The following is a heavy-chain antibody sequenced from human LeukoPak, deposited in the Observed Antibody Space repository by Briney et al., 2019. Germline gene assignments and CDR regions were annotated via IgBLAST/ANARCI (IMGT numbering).Heavy chain of an antibody. Sequence: GGSLRLSCAASGFTVSSNYMSWVRQAPGEGLEWVSVIYSGGSTYYADSVKGRFTISRDNSKNTLYLQMNSLRAEDTAVYYCARGGAAAGRDYFDYWGQGTLVTVSS. CDR1: GFTVSSNY. D-gene: IGHD6-13*01. J-gene: IGHJ4*02. CDR3: ARGGAAAGRDYFDY. CDR2: IYSGGST. V-gene: IGHV3-66*01.